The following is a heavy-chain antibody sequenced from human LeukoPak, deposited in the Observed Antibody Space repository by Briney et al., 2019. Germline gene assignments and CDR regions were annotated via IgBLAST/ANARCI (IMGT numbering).Heavy chain of an antibody. V-gene: IGHV4-39*01. CDR1: GGSIDSTSYY. J-gene: IGHJ4*02. CDR3: ARLTQYVAWFGGAGFDY. CDR2: IYYSGST. D-gene: IGHD3-10*01. Sequence: SETLSLTCTVSGGSIDSTSYYWGWIRQPPGKGLEWIGSIYYSGSTYYNPSLKSRVTISVDTSKNQFSLKLSSVTAADTAVYYCARLTQYVAWFGGAGFDYWGQGTLVTVSS.